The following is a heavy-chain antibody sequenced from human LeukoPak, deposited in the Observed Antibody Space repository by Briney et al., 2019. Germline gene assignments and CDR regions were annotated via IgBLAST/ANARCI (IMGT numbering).Heavy chain of an antibody. D-gene: IGHD2-2*01. J-gene: IGHJ4*02. CDR2: ISISGGSA. CDR3: AKQGYCSSTSCLGYYFDH. V-gene: IGHV3-23*01. CDR1: GFTFSSYA. Sequence: GGSLRLSCAASGFTFSSYAMSWVRQAPGKGLEWVSGISISGGSAYYADSVKGRFTISRDNSKNTLYLRMNSLRAEDTALYYCAKQGYCSSTSCLGYYFDHWGQGTLVTVSS.